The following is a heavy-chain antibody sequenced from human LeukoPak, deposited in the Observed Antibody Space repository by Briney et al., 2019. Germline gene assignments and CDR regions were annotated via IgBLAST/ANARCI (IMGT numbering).Heavy chain of an antibody. CDR3: ASLSSGIWYYGMDV. D-gene: IGHD3-16*01. CDR2: ISSSSSYI. Sequence: PGGSLTLSCAASGFTFSSYSMNWVRQAPGKGLEWVSSISSSSSYIYYADSVKGRFTISRDNAKNSLYLQMNSLRAEDTAVYYCASLSSGIWYYGMDVWGQGTTVTVSS. J-gene: IGHJ6*02. V-gene: IGHV3-21*01. CDR1: GFTFSSYS.